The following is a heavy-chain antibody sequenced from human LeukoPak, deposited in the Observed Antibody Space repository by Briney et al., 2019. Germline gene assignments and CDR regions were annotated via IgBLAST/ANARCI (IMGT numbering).Heavy chain of an antibody. CDR1: GFTFSSYS. CDR2: ISSSSYI. Sequence: GGSLRLSCAASGFTFSSYSMNWVRQAPGKGLEWVSSISSSSYIYYADSVEGRFTISRDNAKNSLYLQMNSLRAEDTAVYYCARVNWNDGEDYFDYWGQGTLVTVSS. D-gene: IGHD1-1*01. V-gene: IGHV3-21*01. J-gene: IGHJ4*02. CDR3: ARVNWNDGEDYFDY.